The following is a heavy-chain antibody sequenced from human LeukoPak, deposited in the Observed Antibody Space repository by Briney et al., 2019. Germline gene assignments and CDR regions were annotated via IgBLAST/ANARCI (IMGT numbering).Heavy chain of an antibody. CDR2: ISAYNGNT. CDR3: ARNRRGYSYGPVDY. Sequence: GASVKVSCKASGYTFTSYGISWVRQAPGQGLEWVGWISAYNGNTNYAQKLQGRVTMTTDTSTSTAHMELRSLRSDDTAVYYCARNRRGYSYGPVDYWGQGTLVTVSS. V-gene: IGHV1-18*01. J-gene: IGHJ4*02. CDR1: GYTFTSYG. D-gene: IGHD5-18*01.